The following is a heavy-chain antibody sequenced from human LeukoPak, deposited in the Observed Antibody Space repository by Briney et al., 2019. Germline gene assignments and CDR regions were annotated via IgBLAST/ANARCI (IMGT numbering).Heavy chain of an antibody. CDR2: IYYIGST. Sequence: SETLSLTCTVSGGSVNSETHYWTWIRQSPGRGREGIGFIYYIGSTDFNPSLQSRVTMSLDTSKNQFSLTLRSVTAADTAVYFCAGDRTFWRGGSKYGMDVWGQGTTVTVSS. CDR3: AGDRTFWRGGSKYGMDV. D-gene: IGHD3-3*01. J-gene: IGHJ6*02. CDR1: GGSVNSETHY. V-gene: IGHV4-61*01.